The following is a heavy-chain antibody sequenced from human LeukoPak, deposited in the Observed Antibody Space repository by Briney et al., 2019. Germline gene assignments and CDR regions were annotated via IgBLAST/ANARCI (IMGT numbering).Heavy chain of an antibody. V-gene: IGHV3-48*03. CDR2: ISSSGSTI. J-gene: IGHJ4*02. Sequence: GGSLRLPCAASGFTFSSYEMNWVRQAPGKGLEWVSYISSSGSTIYYADSVKGRFTISRDNAKNSLYLQMNSLRAEDTAVYYCARGTRQWLPFDYWGQGTLVTVSS. CDR1: GFTFSSYE. CDR3: ARGTRQWLPFDY. D-gene: IGHD6-19*01.